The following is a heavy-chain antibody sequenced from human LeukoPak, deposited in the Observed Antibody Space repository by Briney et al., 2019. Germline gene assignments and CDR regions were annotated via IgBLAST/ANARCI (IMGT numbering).Heavy chain of an antibody. V-gene: IGHV1-18*01. D-gene: IGHD5-18*01. CDR3: ARGGAGRGYSYGQGDYYYMDV. Sequence: GASVKVSCKASGYTFTSYGISWVRQAPGQGLEWMGWISAYNGNTNYAQKLQGRVTMTTDTPTSTAYMELRSLRSDDTAVYYCARGGAGRGYSYGQGDYYYMDVWGKGTTVTVSS. CDR1: GYTFTSYG. CDR2: ISAYNGNT. J-gene: IGHJ6*03.